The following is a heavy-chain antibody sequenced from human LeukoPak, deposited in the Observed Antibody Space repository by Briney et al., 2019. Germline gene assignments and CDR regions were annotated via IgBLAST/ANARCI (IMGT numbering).Heavy chain of an antibody. CDR1: GYTFTSYD. CDR2: MNPNSGNT. J-gene: IGHJ3*02. D-gene: IGHD1-26*01. Sequence: ASVKVSCKASGYTFTSYDINWVRQATRQGLEWMGWMNPNSGNTGYAQKFQGRVTMTRNTSISTAYMELSSLRSEDTAVYYCARGFGGATGIHAFDIWGQGTMVTVSS. CDR3: ARGFGGATGIHAFDI. V-gene: IGHV1-8*01.